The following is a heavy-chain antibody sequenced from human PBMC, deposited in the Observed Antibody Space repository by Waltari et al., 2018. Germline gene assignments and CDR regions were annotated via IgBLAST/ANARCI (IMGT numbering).Heavy chain of an antibody. V-gene: IGHV4-34*01. CDR3: ARHVRYGDKLDY. Sequence: QVQLQQWGAGLLKPSETLSLTCAVYGGSFSGYYWSWIRQPPGKGLEWIGEINHSGITNYNPSLKSRVTISVDTSKNQFSLKLSSVTTADTAVYYCARHVRYGDKLDYWGQGTLVTVSS. D-gene: IGHD4-17*01. CDR2: INHSGIT. CDR1: GGSFSGYY. J-gene: IGHJ4*02.